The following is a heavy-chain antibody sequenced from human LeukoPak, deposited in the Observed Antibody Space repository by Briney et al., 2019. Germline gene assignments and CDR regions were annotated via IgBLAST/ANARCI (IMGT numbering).Heavy chain of an antibody. J-gene: IGHJ5*02. D-gene: IGHD1-26*01. CDR2: IYYSGST. V-gene: IGHV4-30-4*07. CDR1: GGSISSGGYS. Sequence: PSETLSLTCAVSGGSISSGGYSWSWIRQPPGKGLEWIGYIYYSGSTYYNPSLKSRVTISVDTSKNQFSLKLSSVTAADTAVYYCARSIYGSYSHNKNWFDPWGQGTLVTVSS. CDR3: ARSIYGSYSHNKNWFDP.